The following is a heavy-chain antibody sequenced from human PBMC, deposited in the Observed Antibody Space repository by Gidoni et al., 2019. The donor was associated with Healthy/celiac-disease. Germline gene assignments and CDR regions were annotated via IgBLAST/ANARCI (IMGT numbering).Heavy chain of an antibody. D-gene: IGHD6-19*01. V-gene: IGHV1-18*01. Sequence: WISAYNGNTNYAQKLQGRVTMTTDTSTSTAYMELRSLRSDDTAVYYCARDPPFEIAVAGTVYYYGMDVWGQGTTVTVSS. J-gene: IGHJ6*02. CDR3: ARDPPFEIAVAGTVYYYGMDV. CDR2: ISAYNGNT.